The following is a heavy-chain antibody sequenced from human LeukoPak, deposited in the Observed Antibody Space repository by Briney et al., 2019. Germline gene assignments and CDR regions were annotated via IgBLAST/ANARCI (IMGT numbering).Heavy chain of an antibody. CDR3: ARGGYNYGGHNWFDP. CDR2: INHSGST. D-gene: IGHD5-18*01. V-gene: IGHV4-39*07. Sequence: SETLSLTCTVSGGSISSSSYYWGWIRQPPGKGLEWIGEINHSGSTNYNPSLKSRVTISVDTSKNQFSLKLSSVTAADTAVYYCARGGYNYGGHNWFDPWGQGTLVTVSS. J-gene: IGHJ5*02. CDR1: GGSISSSSYY.